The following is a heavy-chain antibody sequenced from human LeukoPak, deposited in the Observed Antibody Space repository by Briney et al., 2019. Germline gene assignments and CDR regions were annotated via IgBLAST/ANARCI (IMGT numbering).Heavy chain of an antibody. CDR3: ASDGPLVPLDS. Sequence: SQTLSLTCSVSGDSISSGGNYWSWIRQPPGKGLEWIGFIYHTGNTYYNPSLKSRVTISVDTSKNQFSLHLTSVTAADTAIYYCASDGPLVPLDSWGQGTLVTVSS. V-gene: IGHV4-30-2*05. J-gene: IGHJ4*02. CDR1: GDSISSGGNY. D-gene: IGHD6-6*01. CDR2: IYHTGNT.